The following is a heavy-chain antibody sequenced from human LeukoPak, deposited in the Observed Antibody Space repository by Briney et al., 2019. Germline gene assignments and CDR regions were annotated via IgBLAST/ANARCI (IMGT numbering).Heavy chain of an antibody. J-gene: IGHJ5*02. Sequence: GGSLRLSCEASGFTFSDYYMSWIRQAPGKGLEWVSYISSSSSYTNYAESVKGRFTISRDNAKNSLYLQMNSMRAEDTAVYYCARAGRYPNWFDPWGQGTLVTVSS. CDR3: ARAGRYPNWFDP. D-gene: IGHD1-26*01. V-gene: IGHV3-11*06. CDR2: ISSSSSYT. CDR1: GFTFSDYY.